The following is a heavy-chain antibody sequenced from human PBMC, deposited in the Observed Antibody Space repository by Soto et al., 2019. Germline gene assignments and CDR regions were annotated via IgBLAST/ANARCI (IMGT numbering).Heavy chain of an antibody. CDR3: ARGAQAFGGPLNCFDP. Sequence: SETLSLTCAVYGGSFSGYYWSWIRQPPGKGLEWIGEINHSGSTNYNPSLKSRVTISVDTSKNQFSLKLSSVTAADTAVYYCARGAQAFGGPLNCFDPWGQGTLVTVS. CDR1: GGSFSGYY. J-gene: IGHJ5*02. CDR2: INHSGST. V-gene: IGHV4-34*01. D-gene: IGHD3-16*01.